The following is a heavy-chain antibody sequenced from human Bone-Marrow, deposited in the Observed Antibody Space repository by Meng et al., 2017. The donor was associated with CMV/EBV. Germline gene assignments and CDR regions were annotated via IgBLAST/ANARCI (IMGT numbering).Heavy chain of an antibody. V-gene: IGHV3-13*01. Sequence: GESLKISCAASGFTFSSNDMHWVRQTTGKGLEWVSAIGTAGDTYYPGSVKGRFTISRDNAKNSLYLQMNSLRAEDTALYYCAKDRYSSSWYPDVGYFQHWGQGTLVTVSS. CDR2: IGTAGDT. J-gene: IGHJ1*01. CDR1: GFTFSSND. CDR3: AKDRYSSSWYPDVGYFQH. D-gene: IGHD6-13*01.